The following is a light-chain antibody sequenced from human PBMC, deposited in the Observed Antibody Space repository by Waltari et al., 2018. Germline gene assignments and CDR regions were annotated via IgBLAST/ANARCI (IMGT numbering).Light chain of an antibody. Sequence: QSVLTQPPSVSAAPGQRVTISCSGGSSNLGKNYVSWYRQFPGTAPNLLINEDHGLPSGMPADLSAPKSGTPATVDITGLQAGDEADYYCGTWDSSLSGAVFGGGTHLTVL. CDR2: EDH. CDR3: GTWDSSLSGAV. J-gene: IGLJ7*01. CDR1: SSNLGKNY. V-gene: IGLV1-51*02.